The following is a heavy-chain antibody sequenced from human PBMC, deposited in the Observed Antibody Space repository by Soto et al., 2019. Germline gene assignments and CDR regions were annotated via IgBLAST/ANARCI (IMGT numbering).Heavy chain of an antibody. D-gene: IGHD3-22*01. CDR2: INAGNGNT. V-gene: IGHV1-3*01. CDR1: GYTFTNYG. Sequence: QVQLVQSGAEVKKPGASVKVSCKASGYTFTNYGVHWVRQAPGERLEWMGWINAGNGNTKYSQKFQGRVTITRDTSASTAYMELSSLRSEDTAVYYCARDYGYYDSSGYSYYYYYGMDVWGQGTTVTVSS. CDR3: ARDYGYYDSSGYSYYYYYGMDV. J-gene: IGHJ6*02.